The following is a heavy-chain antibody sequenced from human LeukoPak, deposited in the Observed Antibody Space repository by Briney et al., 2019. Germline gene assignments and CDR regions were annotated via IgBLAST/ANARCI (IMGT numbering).Heavy chain of an antibody. J-gene: IGHJ4*02. CDR3: AREHIVATYLIDY. CDR2: IYYSGST. CDR1: GGSISSGDYY. D-gene: IGHD5-12*01. V-gene: IGHV4-30-4*01. Sequence: SETLSLTCTVSGGSISSGDYYWSWIRQPPGKGLEWIVYIYYSGSTYYNPSLKSRVTISVDTSKNQFSLKLSSVTAADTAVYYCAREHIVATYLIDYWGQGTLVTVSS.